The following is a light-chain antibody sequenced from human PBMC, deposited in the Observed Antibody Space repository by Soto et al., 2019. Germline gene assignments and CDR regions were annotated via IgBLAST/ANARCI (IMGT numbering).Light chain of an antibody. Sequence: EVVITHSPVTLSASSCGGAALSSGVSQSVSSSYLGWYQQKPGQAPRLLIYGASSRATGIPDRFRGSGSGTDFTLTISSLQPEDFATYYCQQSYSTPWTFGQGTKVDIK. J-gene: IGKJ1*01. V-gene: IGKV3-20*01. CDR1: QSVSSSY. CDR2: GAS. CDR3: QQSYSTPWT.